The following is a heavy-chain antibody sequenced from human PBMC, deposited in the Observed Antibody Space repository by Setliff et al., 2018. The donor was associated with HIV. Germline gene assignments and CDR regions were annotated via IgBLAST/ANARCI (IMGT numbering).Heavy chain of an antibody. CDR3: ARGLTRGGYYYYFYMDV. CDR2: IYTSGST. CDR1: GDSISTYY. D-gene: IGHD7-27*01. J-gene: IGHJ6*03. V-gene: IGHV4-4*08. Sequence: PSETLSLTCTVSGDSISTYYWSWIRQPPGKGLEWIGYIYTSGSTNYNPPLKSRVTISKDTSKNHFSLKLTSVTAADTAVYYCARGLTRGGYYYYFYMDVWGKGTTVTVSS.